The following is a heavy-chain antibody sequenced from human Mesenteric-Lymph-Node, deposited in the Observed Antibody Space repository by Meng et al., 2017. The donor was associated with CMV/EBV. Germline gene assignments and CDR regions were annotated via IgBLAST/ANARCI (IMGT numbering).Heavy chain of an antibody. J-gene: IGHJ4*02. D-gene: IGHD1-1*01. V-gene: IGHV3-21*01. CDR3: ARDSATPGIDFDY. CDR1: GFTFSSYS. Sequence: GGSLRLSCAASGFTFSSYSMNWVRQASGKGLEWVSSISSSSSYIYYADSVKGRFTISRDNAKNSLYLQMNSLRAEDTAVYYCARDSATPGIDFDYWGQGTLVTVSS. CDR2: ISSSSSYI.